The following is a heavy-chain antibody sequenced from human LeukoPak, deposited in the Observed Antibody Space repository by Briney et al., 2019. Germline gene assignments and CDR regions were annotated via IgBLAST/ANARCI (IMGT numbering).Heavy chain of an antibody. Sequence: SETLSLTCAVYGGSFSGYYWSWIRQPPGKGLEWIGEINHSGSTNYNPSLKSRVTISVDTSKNQFSLKLSSVTAADTAVYYCARDLIPVWFDPWGQGTLVTVSS. CDR3: ARDLIPVWFDP. V-gene: IGHV4-34*01. J-gene: IGHJ5*02. CDR2: INHSGST. D-gene: IGHD2-21*01. CDR1: GGSFSGYY.